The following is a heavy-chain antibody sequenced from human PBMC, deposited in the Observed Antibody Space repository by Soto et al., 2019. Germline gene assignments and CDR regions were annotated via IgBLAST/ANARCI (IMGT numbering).Heavy chain of an antibody. Sequence: PGGSLRLSCAASGFTFSSYEMNWVRQAPGKGLEWVSYISSSGSTIYYADSVKGRFTISRDNAKNSLYLQMNSLRAEDTAVYYCAREFTGYSSGWYGPKPVDYWGQGTLVTVS. J-gene: IGHJ4*02. V-gene: IGHV3-48*03. D-gene: IGHD6-19*01. CDR1: GFTFSSYE. CDR2: ISSSGSTI. CDR3: AREFTGYSSGWYGPKPVDY.